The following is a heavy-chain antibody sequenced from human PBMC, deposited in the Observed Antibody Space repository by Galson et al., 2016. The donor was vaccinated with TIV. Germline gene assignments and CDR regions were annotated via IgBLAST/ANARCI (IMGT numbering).Heavy chain of an antibody. V-gene: IGHV3-74*01. CDR2: ISDDATTT. CDR1: GFTFSRFW. J-gene: IGHJ3*02. CDR3: ARHGDTATGDAFDI. D-gene: IGHD5-18*01. Sequence: SLRLSCAASGFTFSRFWMHWVRQAPGKGLVWVSRISDDATTTTYADSVKGRFTISRVNTKNTLHLQMNSLRADDTAVYYCARHGDTATGDAFDIWGQGTMVTVSS.